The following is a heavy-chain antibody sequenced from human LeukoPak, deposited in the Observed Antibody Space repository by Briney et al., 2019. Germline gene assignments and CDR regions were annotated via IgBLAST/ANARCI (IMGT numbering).Heavy chain of an antibody. CDR2: INQDGSER. Sequence: GGSLRLSCAASVFTFSIYWMSWVRQAPGKGLEWVANINQDGSERYLVDSVKGRFTISRDNAKNSLYLQMNSLRAEDTAVYYCARVVAAHSFYFDYWGQGTLVTVSS. J-gene: IGHJ4*02. V-gene: IGHV3-7*01. CDR3: ARVVAAHSFYFDY. CDR1: VFTFSIYW. D-gene: IGHD2-15*01.